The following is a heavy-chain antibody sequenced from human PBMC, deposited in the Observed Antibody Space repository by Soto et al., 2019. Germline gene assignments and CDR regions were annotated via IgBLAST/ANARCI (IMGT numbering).Heavy chain of an antibody. Sequence: GSLRLSCAASGFTFSSYGMHWVRQAPGKGLEWVAVISYDGSNKYYADSVKGRFTISRDNSKNTLYLQMNSLRAEDTAVYYCARLPDSSGYHNWFDPWGQGTLVTVSS. V-gene: IGHV3-30*03. D-gene: IGHD3-22*01. CDR1: GFTFSSYG. CDR3: ARLPDSSGYHNWFDP. CDR2: ISYDGSNK. J-gene: IGHJ5*02.